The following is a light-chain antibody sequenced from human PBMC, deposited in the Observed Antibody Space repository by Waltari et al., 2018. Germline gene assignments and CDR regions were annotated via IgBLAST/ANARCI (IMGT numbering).Light chain of an antibody. CDR1: QSVSSSY. V-gene: IGKV3-20*01. J-gene: IGKJ2*01. Sequence: ELVLTQSPGTLSLSPGERATLSCRASQSVSSSYLAWYLQKPGQAPRLLIYGASSRATGIPDRFSGSGSGTDFILTISRLEPEDFAVYFCQQYGTSPYTFGQGTKLEIK. CDR3: QQYGTSPYT. CDR2: GAS.